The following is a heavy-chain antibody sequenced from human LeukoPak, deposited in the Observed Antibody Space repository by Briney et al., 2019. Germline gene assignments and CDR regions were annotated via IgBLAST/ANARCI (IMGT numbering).Heavy chain of an antibody. V-gene: IGHV3-30*18. D-gene: IGHD5-12*01. CDR3: AKDKVSGYTLTHYYYYGMDV. CDR2: ISYDGSNK. J-gene: IGHJ6*02. Sequence: GGSLRLSCAASGFTFSSYVMHWVRQAPGKGLEWVAVISYDGSNKYYADSVKGRFTISRDNSKNTLYLQMNSLRAEDTAVYYCAKDKVSGYTLTHYYYYGMDVWGQGTTVTVSS. CDR1: GFTFSSYV.